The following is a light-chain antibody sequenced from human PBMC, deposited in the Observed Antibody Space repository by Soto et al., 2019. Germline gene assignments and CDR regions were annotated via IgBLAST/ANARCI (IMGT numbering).Light chain of an antibody. V-gene: IGKV3-15*01. J-gene: IGKJ1*01. CDR2: GAS. Sequence: MVVSLLPAPLPVSPGKRGTLSCRASQSVSSQLPWYQPRPAQAPRLLVYGASTWATGIPVRFRGSGSGTEFTLAIIILRADAFATYYCQHYNSFSEAFGQG. CDR1: QSVSSQ. CDR3: QHYNSFSEA.